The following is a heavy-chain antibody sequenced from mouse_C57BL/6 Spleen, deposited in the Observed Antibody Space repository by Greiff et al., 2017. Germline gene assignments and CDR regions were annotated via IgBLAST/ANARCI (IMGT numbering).Heavy chain of an antibody. V-gene: IGHV1-81*01. CDR1: GYTFTSYG. CDR3: ARGWDEERKKNY. D-gene: IGHD4-1*01. J-gene: IGHJ2*01. CDR2: IYPRSGNT. Sequence: QVQLQQSGAELARPGASVKLSCKASGYTFTSYGISWVKQRTGQGLEWIGEIYPRSGNTYYNEKFKGKATLTADKSSSTAYMELRSLTSEDSAVYFCARGWDEERKKNYWGQGTTLTVSS.